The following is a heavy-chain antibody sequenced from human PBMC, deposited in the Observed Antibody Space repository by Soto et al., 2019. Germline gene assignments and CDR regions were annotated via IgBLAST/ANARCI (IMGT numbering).Heavy chain of an antibody. CDR3: VRGGTPIDY. Sequence: QVQLVQSGAEVKKPGASVKVSCKASGYTFTNFGISWLRQAPGQGLEWMGWISAYNGNTNYAQKFQYRVTMTTDTSTSTVYMELRSLRFDETAVYYCVRGGTPIDYWGLGTLVTVSS. D-gene: IGHD3-16*01. J-gene: IGHJ4*02. V-gene: IGHV1-18*01. CDR2: ISAYNGNT. CDR1: GYTFTNFG.